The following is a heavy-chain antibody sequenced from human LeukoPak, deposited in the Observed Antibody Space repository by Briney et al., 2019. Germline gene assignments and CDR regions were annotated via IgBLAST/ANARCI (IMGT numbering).Heavy chain of an antibody. V-gene: IGHV1-46*01. CDR3: ARNLNLYDSSGYRDY. CDR2: INPSGGST. J-gene: IGHJ4*02. D-gene: IGHD3-22*01. Sequence: ASVKVSCKASGYTFTSYYMHWVRQAPGQGLEWMGIINPSGGSTSYAQKFQGRVTMTRDTSTSTVYMELSSLRSEDTAVYYCARNLNLYDSSGYRDYWGQGTLVTVSS. CDR1: GYTFTSYY.